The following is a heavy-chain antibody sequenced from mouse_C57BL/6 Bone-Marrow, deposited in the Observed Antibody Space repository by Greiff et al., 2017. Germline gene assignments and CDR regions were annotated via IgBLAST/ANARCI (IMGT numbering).Heavy chain of an antibody. CDR3: ARDGDYGSRGGYFDY. CDR2: ISDGGSYT. J-gene: IGHJ2*01. D-gene: IGHD1-1*01. Sequence: EVQLQQSGGGLVKPGGSLKLSCAASGFTFSSYAMSWVRQTPEKRLEWVATISDGGSYTYYPDNVKGRFTISRDNAKNDLYLQMSHLKSEDTAMYYCARDGDYGSRGGYFDYWGQGTTLTVSS. V-gene: IGHV5-4*01. CDR1: GFTFSSYA.